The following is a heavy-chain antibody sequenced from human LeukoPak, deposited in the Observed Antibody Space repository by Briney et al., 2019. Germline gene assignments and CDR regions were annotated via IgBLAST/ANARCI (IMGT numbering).Heavy chain of an antibody. J-gene: IGHJ3*02. V-gene: IGHV3-30*14. CDR1: GFTFSSYA. CDR2: ISYDGSNK. CDR3: ARDSMEHPGGDAFDI. D-gene: IGHD2/OR15-2a*01. Sequence: PGRSLRLSCAASGFTFSSYAMHWVRQAPGKGLEWVAVISYDGSNKYYADSVKGRFTISRDNSKNTVFLQMNSLRADDTAVYYCARDSMEHPGGDAFDIWGQGTMVTVSS.